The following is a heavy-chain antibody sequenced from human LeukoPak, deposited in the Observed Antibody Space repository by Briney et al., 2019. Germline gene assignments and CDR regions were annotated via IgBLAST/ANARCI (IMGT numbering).Heavy chain of an antibody. J-gene: IGHJ4*02. CDR2: IYHSGST. Sequence: PSETLSLTCSVSDYSISSGYYWGWIRQPPGKGLEWIGAIYHSGSTYYNPSLKSRVNISIDTSKSQFSLKLSSVTAADTAVYYCARVKGGSYYVDYWGQGTLVTVSS. CDR3: ARVKGGSYYVDY. CDR1: DYSISSGYY. D-gene: IGHD1-26*01. V-gene: IGHV4-38-2*02.